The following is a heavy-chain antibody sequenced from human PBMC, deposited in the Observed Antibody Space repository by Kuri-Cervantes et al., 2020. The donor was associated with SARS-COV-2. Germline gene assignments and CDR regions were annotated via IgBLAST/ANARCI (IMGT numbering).Heavy chain of an antibody. D-gene: IGHD4-17*01. Sequence: GGSLRLSCAASGFSFSSYGMSWVRQAPGMGLEWVSYISSSSSTIYYADSVKGRFTISRDNAKNSLYLQMNSLRAEDTAVYYCAREALTTVIDYWGQGTLVTVSS. J-gene: IGHJ4*02. CDR3: AREALTTVIDY. V-gene: IGHV3-48*01. CDR1: GFSFSSYG. CDR2: ISSSSSTI.